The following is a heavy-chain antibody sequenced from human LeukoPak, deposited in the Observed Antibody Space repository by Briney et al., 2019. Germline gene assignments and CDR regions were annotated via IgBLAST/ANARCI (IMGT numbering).Heavy chain of an antibody. Sequence: KSGESLKISCKGSGDSFTSYWIGWVRQMPGKGLEWMGIIYPGDSDTRYSPSFQGQVTISADKSISTAYLQWSGLKASDTAMYYCARPKSVGVYYFDYWGQGTLVTVSS. J-gene: IGHJ4*02. V-gene: IGHV5-51*01. CDR2: IYPGDSDT. CDR1: GDSFTSYW. CDR3: ARPKSVGVYYFDY.